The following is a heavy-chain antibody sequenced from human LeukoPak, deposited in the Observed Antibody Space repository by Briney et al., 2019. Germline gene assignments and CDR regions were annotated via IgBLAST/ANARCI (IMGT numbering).Heavy chain of an antibody. J-gene: IGHJ5*02. CDR1: GFIFNNYG. Sequence: QTGGSLRLSCAASGFIFNNYGLIWVRQAPGKGLQWVSAISNDGGGTTYADFVKGRFTISRDNSKNTLFLQMSSLRAEDTALYYCAKGGSGYFADLWGQGTLATVSS. CDR3: AKGGSGYFADL. CDR2: ISNDGGGT. D-gene: IGHD3-22*01. V-gene: IGHV3-23*01.